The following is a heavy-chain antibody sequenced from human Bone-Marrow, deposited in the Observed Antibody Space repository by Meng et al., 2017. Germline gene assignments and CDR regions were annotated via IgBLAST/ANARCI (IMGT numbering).Heavy chain of an antibody. D-gene: IGHD5-18*01. Sequence: QVRLQQLGSGLLKPSGTLALPCAGYCGSFSGYDWSWIRQPPGKGLEWIGAINHSGSTNYNPSLKSRVTISVDTSKNQFSLKLSSVTAAYTAVYYCARGSWLQLWLQDYWGQGTLVTVSS. CDR2: INHSGST. CDR3: ARGSWLQLWLQDY. CDR1: CGSFSGYD. J-gene: IGHJ4*02. V-gene: IGHV4-34*01.